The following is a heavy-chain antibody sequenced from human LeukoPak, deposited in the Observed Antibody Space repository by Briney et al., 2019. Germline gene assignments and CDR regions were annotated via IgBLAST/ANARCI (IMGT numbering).Heavy chain of an antibody. CDR2: IIGSGGST. D-gene: IGHD4-17*01. J-gene: IGHJ4*02. CDR3: AKGAGTVPCDY. V-gene: IGHV3-23*01. Sequence: GGSLRLSCAASGFTFSSYAMSWVRQAPGKGLEWVSTIIGSGGSTYFADSVKGRFTISRDNSKNTLYLQMKSLRAEDTAVYYCAKGAGTVPCDYWGQGTLVTVSS. CDR1: GFTFSSYA.